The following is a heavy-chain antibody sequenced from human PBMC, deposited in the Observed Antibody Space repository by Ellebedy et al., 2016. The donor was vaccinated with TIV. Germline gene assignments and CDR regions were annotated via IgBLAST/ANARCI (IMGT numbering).Heavy chain of an antibody. CDR1: GFTFSSYW. Sequence: GESLKISCAASGFTFSSYWMSWVRQAPGKGLEWVANIKQDGSEKYYVDSVKGRFTISRDNAKNSLYLQMNSLRAEDTAVYYCAKDSQQWLVRGYFDYWGQGTLVTVSS. V-gene: IGHV3-7*01. CDR2: IKQDGSEK. CDR3: AKDSQQWLVRGYFDY. D-gene: IGHD6-19*01. J-gene: IGHJ4*02.